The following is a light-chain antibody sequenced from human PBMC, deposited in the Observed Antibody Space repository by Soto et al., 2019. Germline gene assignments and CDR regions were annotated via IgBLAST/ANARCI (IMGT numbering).Light chain of an antibody. J-gene: IGKJ4*01. CDR2: DAS. CDR3: QQRITWPLT. CDR1: ESVSSY. Sequence: EIVLTQSPATLSLSPGERATLSCRASESVSSYLAWYQQKPGQTPRLLIYDASNWATGIPARFSGGGSGTDFTLTISSLEPEEFAVYYCQQRITWPLTFGLGAKVEIK. V-gene: IGKV3-11*01.